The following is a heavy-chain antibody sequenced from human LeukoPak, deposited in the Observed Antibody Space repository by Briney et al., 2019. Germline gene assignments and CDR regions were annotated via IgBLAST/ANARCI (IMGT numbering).Heavy chain of an antibody. CDR2: ISLAGQT. CDR1: GGSISSSNW. D-gene: IGHD1-26*01. Sequence: SGTLSLTCAVSGGSISSSNWWSWVRQPPEQGLEWIGEISLAGQTNYNPSLNGRVTISLDKSSSHLSLHLTSVTAADTATYFCSRESGPFCPFGYWGQGTLVIVSS. CDR3: SRESGPFCPFGY. V-gene: IGHV4-4*02. J-gene: IGHJ4*02.